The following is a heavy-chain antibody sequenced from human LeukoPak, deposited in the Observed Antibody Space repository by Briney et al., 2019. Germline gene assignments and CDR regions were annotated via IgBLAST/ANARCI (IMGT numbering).Heavy chain of an antibody. Sequence: GGSLRLSCAASRFTFSSYAMSWVRQAPGKGLEWVSAISGGSADYADSVKGRFSISIDNSKNTLYLQMNSLRAEDTAVYYCAKDRSSRYDFWSGSFSHYYYYYMDVWGKGTTVTVSS. CDR3: AKDRSSRYDFWSGSFSHYYYYYMDV. V-gene: IGHV3-23*01. D-gene: IGHD3-3*01. CDR1: RFTFSSYA. J-gene: IGHJ6*03. CDR2: ISGGSA.